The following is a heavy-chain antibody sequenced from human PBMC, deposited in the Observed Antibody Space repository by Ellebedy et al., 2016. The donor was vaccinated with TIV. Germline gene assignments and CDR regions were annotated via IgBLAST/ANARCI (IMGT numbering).Heavy chain of an antibody. Sequence: AASVKVSCKASGYTFTSYYMHWVRQAPGQGLEWMGIINPSGGSTSYAQKLQGRVTMTRDTSTSTVYMELSSLRSEDTAVYYWAREEPYGSGTKDYGMDVWGQGTTVTVSS. J-gene: IGHJ6*02. CDR1: GYTFTSYY. CDR2: INPSGGST. V-gene: IGHV1-46*04. CDR3: AREEPYGSGTKDYGMDV. D-gene: IGHD3-10*01.